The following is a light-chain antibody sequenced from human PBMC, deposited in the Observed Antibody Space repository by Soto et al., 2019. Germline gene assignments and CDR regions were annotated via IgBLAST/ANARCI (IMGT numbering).Light chain of an antibody. J-gene: IGKJ1*01. CDR3: MQALQTPRT. CDR2: LGS. V-gene: IGKV2-28*01. Sequence: DIVMTQSPLSLPVTPGEPASISCRSSQSLLHRTGYNYLDWYLQKPGQSPQLLIYLGSNRASGVPDRFSGSGSGTDFTLKISRVGAEDVGVYYCMQALQTPRTFGQGTKVEIK. CDR1: QSLLHRTGYNY.